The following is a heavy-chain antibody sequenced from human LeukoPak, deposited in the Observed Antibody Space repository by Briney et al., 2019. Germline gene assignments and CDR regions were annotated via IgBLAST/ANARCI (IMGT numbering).Heavy chain of an antibody. V-gene: IGHV3-72*01. J-gene: IGHJ4*02. CDR1: GFTFSDHD. D-gene: IGHD3-9*01. CDR3: AVWLEGVCY. CDR2: SKNRARNKANSYTT. Sequence: GGSLRLSCAASGFTFSDHDMDWVRQAPGKGLEWIGRSKNRARNKANSYTTDYAASVKGRFIMSRDDSQNLLYLQMSSLKIEDTAVYYCAVWLEGVCYWGQGTLVTVSS.